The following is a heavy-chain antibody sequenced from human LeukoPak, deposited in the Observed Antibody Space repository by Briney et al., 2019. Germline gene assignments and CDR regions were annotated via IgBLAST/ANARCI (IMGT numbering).Heavy chain of an antibody. J-gene: IGHJ4*02. D-gene: IGHD3-10*01. CDR1: GFTFSSYA. CDR2: ISGSGGST. V-gene: IGHV3-23*01. CDR3: AKGRDRYYGSGSSIY. Sequence: SGGSLRLSCSASGFTFSSYAMSWVRQAPGKGLEWVSAISGSGGSTYYADSVKGRFTISRDNSKNTLYLQMNSLRAEDTAVYYCAKGRDRYYGSGSSIYWGQGTLVTVSS.